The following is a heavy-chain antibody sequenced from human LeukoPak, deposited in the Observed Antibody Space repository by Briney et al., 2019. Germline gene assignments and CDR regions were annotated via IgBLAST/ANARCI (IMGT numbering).Heavy chain of an antibody. CDR2: ISGSGGST. J-gene: IGHJ4*02. Sequence: GVSLRLSCAASGFTFSSYAMSWVRQAPGKGLEWVSAISGSGGSTYYADSVKGRFTISRDNSKNTLYLQMNSLRAEDTAVYYCAKDRERHTAMVRWFDYWGQGTLVTVSS. CDR1: GFTFSSYA. CDR3: AKDRERHTAMVRWFDY. V-gene: IGHV3-23*01. D-gene: IGHD5-18*01.